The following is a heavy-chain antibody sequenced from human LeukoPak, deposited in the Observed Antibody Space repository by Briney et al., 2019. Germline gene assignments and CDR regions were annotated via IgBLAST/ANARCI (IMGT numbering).Heavy chain of an antibody. V-gene: IGHV4-34*01. Sequence: PSETLSLTCAVYGGSFSAYYWSWIRQPPGKGLEWIGEINHSGSTNYNPSLKSRVTISIDTSKNLFSLKLSSVTAADTAVYYCAREGYMITFGGVIVTSFDYWGQGTLVTVSS. D-gene: IGHD3-16*02. J-gene: IGHJ4*02. CDR3: AREGYMITFGGVIVTSFDY. CDR1: GGSFSAYY. CDR2: INHSGST.